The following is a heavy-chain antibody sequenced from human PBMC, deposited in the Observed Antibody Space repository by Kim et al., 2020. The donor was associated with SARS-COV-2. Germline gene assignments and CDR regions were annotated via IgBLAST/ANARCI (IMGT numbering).Heavy chain of an antibody. CDR1: GGSISSGGYY. Sequence: SETLSLTCTVSGGSISSGGYYWSWIRQHPGKGLEWIGYIYYSGSTYYNPSLKSRVTISVDTSKNQFSLKLSSVTAADTAVYYCARDNMVRGVAFYHGMDVWGQGTTVTVSS. J-gene: IGHJ6*02. D-gene: IGHD3-10*01. CDR2: IYYSGST. V-gene: IGHV4-31*03. CDR3: ARDNMVRGVAFYHGMDV.